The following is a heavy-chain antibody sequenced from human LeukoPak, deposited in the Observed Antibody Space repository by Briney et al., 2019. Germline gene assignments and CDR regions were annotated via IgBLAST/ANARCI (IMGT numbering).Heavy chain of an antibody. CDR2: LSGDGSST. D-gene: IGHD2-15*01. V-gene: IGHV3-74*03. Sequence: GGSLRLSCVASGFTFSTYWMHWVRQAPGKGLLWVSRLSGDGSSTAYADSLKGRFTISRDNAKHTLYLQMNSLRAEDTAVYHCARDRYCSGGSCYGWFDPWGQGTLVTVSS. CDR3: ARDRYCSGGSCYGWFDP. CDR1: GFTFSTYW. J-gene: IGHJ5*02.